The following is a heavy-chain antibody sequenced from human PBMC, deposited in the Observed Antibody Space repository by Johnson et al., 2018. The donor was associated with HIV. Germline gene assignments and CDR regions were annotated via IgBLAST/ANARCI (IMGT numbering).Heavy chain of an antibody. CDR3: AKRVPSMQLVDAVDI. J-gene: IGHJ3*02. CDR2: ISYDGSNE. V-gene: IGHV3-30*18. CDR1: GFTLSSYG. Sequence: QMLLVESGGGLVQPGGSLRLSCAATGFTLSSYGMHWVRQAQGKGLEWVAVISYDGSNEYYADSVKGRFTISRDNSKNTLYLQMNSLRAEDTAVYYCAKRVPSMQLVDAVDIWGQGTMVTVSS. D-gene: IGHD6-6*01.